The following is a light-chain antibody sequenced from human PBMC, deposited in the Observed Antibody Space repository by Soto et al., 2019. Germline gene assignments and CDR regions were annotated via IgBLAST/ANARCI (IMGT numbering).Light chain of an antibody. CDR3: QQYNDYSAT. CDR2: DVS. J-gene: IGKJ1*01. V-gene: IGKV1-5*01. Sequence: DIEMVKSHSALSASVGDTVTITCRASQKSSPWLAWYQQKPGQAPKLLMYDVSSLKRGVPSRFSGSGSGTEFTLTISSLQPDDFATYYCQQYNDYSATFGQGTKVDIK. CDR1: QKSSPW.